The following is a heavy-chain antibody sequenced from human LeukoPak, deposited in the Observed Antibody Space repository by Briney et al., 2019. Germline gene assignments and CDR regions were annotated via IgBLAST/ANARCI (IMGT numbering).Heavy chain of an antibody. J-gene: IGHJ4*02. Sequence: PSETLSLTCTVSGGSISSVGYYWHWIRQHPGKGLEWIGYIYYSGSTYSNPSLKSRVTISVDRSKNQFSLKLSSVTAADTAVYYCASASVHYDFWSGYYRPDGYYFDYWGQGTLVTVSS. V-gene: IGHV4-31*03. CDR1: GGSISSVGYY. D-gene: IGHD3-3*01. CDR3: ASASVHYDFWSGYYRPDGYYFDY. CDR2: IYYSGST.